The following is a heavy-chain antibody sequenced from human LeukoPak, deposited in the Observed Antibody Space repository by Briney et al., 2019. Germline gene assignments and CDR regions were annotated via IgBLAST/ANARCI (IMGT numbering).Heavy chain of an antibody. D-gene: IGHD2-15*01. V-gene: IGHV4-4*07. Sequence: PSETLSLTCTVSSGSISSYYWSWLRQPAGKGLEWIGRIYTSGSTNYNPSLKSRVTMSVDTSKNQFSLKLSSVTAADTAVYYCARDPGYCSGGSCYSVVDIWGQGTMVTVSS. J-gene: IGHJ3*02. CDR1: SGSISSYY. CDR2: IYTSGST. CDR3: ARDPGYCSGGSCYSVVDI.